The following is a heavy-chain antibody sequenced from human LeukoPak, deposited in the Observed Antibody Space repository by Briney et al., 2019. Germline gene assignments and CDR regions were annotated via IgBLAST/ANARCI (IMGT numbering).Heavy chain of an antibody. CDR2: ISSSGSTI. J-gene: IGHJ4*02. V-gene: IGHV3-48*03. CDR1: GFTFSSYE. D-gene: IGHD3-22*01. CDR3: ARDYYDSSGYYPWGY. Sequence: PGGSLRLSCAASGFTFSSYEMNWVRQAPGKGLEWVSYISSSGSTIYYADSVKGRFTSSRDNVKNSLYLQMNSLRAEDMAVYYCARDYYDSSGYYPWGYWGQGTLVTVSS.